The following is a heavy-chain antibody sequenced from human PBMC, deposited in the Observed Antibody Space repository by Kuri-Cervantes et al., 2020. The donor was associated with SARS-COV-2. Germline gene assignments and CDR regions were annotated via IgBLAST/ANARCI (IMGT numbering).Heavy chain of an antibody. Sequence: ETLSLTCAASGFTFDDYAIHWVRQAPGKGLEWVSLISGDGGSTYYADSVKGRFTISRDNAKNTLYLQMNSLRAEDTAVYYCARGAVYCSGGSCYPDYWGQGTLVTVSS. J-gene: IGHJ4*02. D-gene: IGHD2-15*01. CDR2: ISGDGGST. CDR1: GFTFDDYA. V-gene: IGHV3-43*02. CDR3: ARGAVYCSGGSCYPDY.